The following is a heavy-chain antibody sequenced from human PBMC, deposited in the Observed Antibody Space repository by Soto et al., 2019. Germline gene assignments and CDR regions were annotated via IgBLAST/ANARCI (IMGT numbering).Heavy chain of an antibody. CDR3: VTASPEGWYSYAFRGYYYYGMDV. CDR1: GFTFSSYA. J-gene: IGHJ6*02. Sequence: GGSLRLSCAASGFTFSSYAMSWVRQAPGKGLEWVSAISGSGGSTYYADSVKGRFTISRDNSKNTLYLQMNSLRAEDTAVYYCVTASPEGWYSYAFRGYYYYGMDVWGQGTTVTVSS. V-gene: IGHV3-23*01. D-gene: IGHD6-19*01. CDR2: ISGSGGST.